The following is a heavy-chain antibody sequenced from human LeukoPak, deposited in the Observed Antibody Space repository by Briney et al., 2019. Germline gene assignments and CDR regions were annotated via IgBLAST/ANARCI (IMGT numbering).Heavy chain of an antibody. CDR3: AKDHYYDFWNGRLDY. Sequence: PGGSLRLSCAASGFTFSSYGMHWVRQAPGKGLEWVAFIRYDGSNKYYADSVKGRFTISRDNSKNTLYLQMNSLRAEDTAVYYCAKDHYYDFWNGRLDYWGQGTLVTVSS. J-gene: IGHJ4*02. V-gene: IGHV3-30*02. D-gene: IGHD3-3*01. CDR2: IRYDGSNK. CDR1: GFTFSSYG.